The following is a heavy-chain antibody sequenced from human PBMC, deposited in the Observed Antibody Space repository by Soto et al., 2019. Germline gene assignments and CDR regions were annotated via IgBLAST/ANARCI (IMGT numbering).Heavy chain of an antibody. Sequence: QVRLQESGPGLVQPSETLSLTCSVSGEAITGYFWSWIRQPPGQALEWIGHIYYAAISKYNPSLASRVTMSVSTTKNEFSLSLTSVTAADTAVYYCARPRDVAERGFRGHAWYFDVWGRGALVVVSS. CDR2: IYYAAIS. CDR3: ARPRDVAERGFRGHAWYFDV. CDR1: GEAITGYF. J-gene: IGHJ2*01. V-gene: IGHV4-59*08. D-gene: IGHD5-12*01.